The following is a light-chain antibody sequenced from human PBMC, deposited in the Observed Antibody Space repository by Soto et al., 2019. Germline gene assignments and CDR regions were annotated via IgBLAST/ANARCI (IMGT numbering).Light chain of an antibody. CDR1: QSVSGRY. J-gene: IGKJ4*01. V-gene: IGKV3-20*01. Sequence: EIVLTQSPGTLSLFPGERATLSCRASQSVSGRYLAWYQQKPGQAPRLLISGASTRATGIADRFSGSGSGTDFTLTISRLEAEDFAVYYCQQYGSLPPTFGGGTKVEIK. CDR3: QQYGSLPPT. CDR2: GAS.